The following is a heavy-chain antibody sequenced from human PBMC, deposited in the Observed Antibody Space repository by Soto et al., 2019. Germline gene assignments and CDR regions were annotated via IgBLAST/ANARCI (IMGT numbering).Heavy chain of an antibody. V-gene: IGHV1-18*01. CDR1: DYTFTSYG. J-gene: IGHJ4*02. D-gene: IGHD2-2*02. CDR3: ARVYSRFCSTSETDY. CDR2: ISAYNGNT. Sequence: QVQLMQSGAEVKKPGASVKVSCKASDYTFTSYGIAWVRQAPGQELEWMGWISAYNGNTDYAQRFQGRVTMTTDASTSTAYMELRSLRNDDTAVYYCARVYSRFCSTSETDYWGQGTLVTVSS.